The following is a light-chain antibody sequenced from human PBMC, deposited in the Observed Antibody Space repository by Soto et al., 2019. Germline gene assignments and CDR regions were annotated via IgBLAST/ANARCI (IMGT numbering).Light chain of an antibody. CDR1: QSLVHSVGYTH. CDR3: MQHTQSPCT. CDR2: EIS. J-gene: IGKJ1*01. V-gene: IGKV2-24*01. Sequence: DIVMTQTPLSSPVSLGQPASISCRSSQSLVHSVGYTHLKRLQQRPGQPPRLLIYEISKRFSGVPDRFTASGAGTDFTLKISRVAAEDVGTYYCMQHTQSPCTFGEGTKVDIK.